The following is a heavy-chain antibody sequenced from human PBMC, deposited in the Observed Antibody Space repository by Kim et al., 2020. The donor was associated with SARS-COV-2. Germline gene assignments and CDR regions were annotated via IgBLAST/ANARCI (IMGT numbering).Heavy chain of an antibody. V-gene: IGHV1-3*01. CDR1: GYTFTSYA. D-gene: IGHD5-18*01. Sequence: ASVKVSCKASGYTFTSYAMHWVRQAPGQRLEWMGWINAGNGNTKYSQKFQGRVTITRDTSASTAYMELSSLRSEDTAVYYCARESYGLPYYYGMDVWGQGTTVTVSS. J-gene: IGHJ6*02. CDR3: ARESYGLPYYYGMDV. CDR2: INAGNGNT.